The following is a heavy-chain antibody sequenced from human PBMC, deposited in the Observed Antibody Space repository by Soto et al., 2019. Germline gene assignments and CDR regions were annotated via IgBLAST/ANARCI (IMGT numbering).Heavy chain of an antibody. V-gene: IGHV5-10-1*01. J-gene: IGHJ6*02. Sequence: GESLKISCKGSGYSFTSYWISWVRQMPGKGLEWMGRIDPSDSYTNYSPSFQGHVTISADKSISTAYLQWSSLKASDTAMYYCARRDVGYCSSTSCYRRYYYGMDVWGQGTTVTVSS. D-gene: IGHD2-2*02. CDR1: GYSFTSYW. CDR2: IDPSDSYT. CDR3: ARRDVGYCSSTSCYRRYYYGMDV.